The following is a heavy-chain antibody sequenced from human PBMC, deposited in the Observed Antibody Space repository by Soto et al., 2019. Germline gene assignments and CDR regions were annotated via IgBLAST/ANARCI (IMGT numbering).Heavy chain of an antibody. CDR1: GDSVSANSAT. J-gene: IGHJ4*02. CDR3: ATLLGLVVPGTFDC. V-gene: IGHV6-1*01. D-gene: IGHD3-22*01. CDR2: TYYRSKWYS. Sequence: PSRTLSLTCAISGDSVSANSATWNWIRQSPSTGLEWLGRTYYRSKWYSDFALSVTSRIAINADTSKNQFTLEMNSLKTEDTAVYSCATLLGLVVPGTFDCWGQGTLVTVSS.